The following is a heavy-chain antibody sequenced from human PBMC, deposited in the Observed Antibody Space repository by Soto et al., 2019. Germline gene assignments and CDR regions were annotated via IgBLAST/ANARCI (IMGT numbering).Heavy chain of an antibody. Sequence: GGSLRLSCAASGFTFSSYAMSWVRQALGKGLEWVSATSGSGGSTYYADSVKGRFTISRDNSKNTLYLQMNSLRAEDTAVDYCAKARPEYYAILPGYYRSLTPDAFDIWGQGTMVTVSS. J-gene: IGHJ3*02. D-gene: IGHD3-9*01. CDR3: AKARPEYYAILPGYYRSLTPDAFDI. CDR2: TSGSGGST. V-gene: IGHV3-23*01. CDR1: GFTFSSYA.